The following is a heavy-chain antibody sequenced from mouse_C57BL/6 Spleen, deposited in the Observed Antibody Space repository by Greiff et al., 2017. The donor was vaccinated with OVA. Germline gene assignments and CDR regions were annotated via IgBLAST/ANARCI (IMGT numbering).Heavy chain of an antibody. J-gene: IGHJ3*01. CDR1: GYTFTSYG. CDR2: IYPRSGNT. V-gene: IGHV1-81*01. Sequence: VQLQESGAELARPGASVKLSCKASGYTFTSYGISWVKQRTGQGLEWIGEIYPRSGNTYYNEKFKGKATLTADKSSSTAYMELRSLTSEDSAVYFCADTTVEGAWFAYWGQGTLVTVSA. CDR3: ADTTVEGAWFAY. D-gene: IGHD1-1*01.